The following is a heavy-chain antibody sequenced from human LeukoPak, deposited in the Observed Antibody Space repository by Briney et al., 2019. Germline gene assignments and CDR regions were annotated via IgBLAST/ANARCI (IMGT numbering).Heavy chain of an antibody. CDR1: GGSISGYY. J-gene: IGHJ5*02. D-gene: IGHD3-10*01. V-gene: IGHV4-59*01. Sequence: SETLSLTCSVSGGSISGYYWSWIRQPPGKGLEWIGYIYYIGSTKYNPSLKSRVTILLDTPKNQFSLKLSSVTAADTAVYYCARVYGSESSHTDWFDPWGQGTLVTVSS. CDR2: IYYIGST. CDR3: ARVYGSESSHTDWFDP.